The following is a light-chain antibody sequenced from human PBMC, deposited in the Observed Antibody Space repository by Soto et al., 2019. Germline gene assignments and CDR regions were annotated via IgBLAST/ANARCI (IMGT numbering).Light chain of an antibody. V-gene: IGKV1-27*01. Sequence: EIRLTQSPSSLSASVGDRVTIACRASHDINNFLAWFQQKPGKVPELLMYAASTLNSGVPPRFSGSGSGTDFTLTIDGLQPEDFATYFCQNYNSVPYTFGQGTKLEIK. CDR1: HDINNF. CDR3: QNYNSVPYT. J-gene: IGKJ2*01. CDR2: AAS.